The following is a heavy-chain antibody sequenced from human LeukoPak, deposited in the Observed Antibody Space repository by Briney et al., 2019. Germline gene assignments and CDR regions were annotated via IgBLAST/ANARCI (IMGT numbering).Heavy chain of an antibody. CDR2: ISSSSRFI. V-gene: IGHV3-21*01. CDR1: GFTLNSYS. CDR3: ARRPYHYDGFDY. D-gene: IGHD3-22*01. J-gene: IGHJ4*02. Sequence: GGSLRLSCAASGFTLNSYSMNWFRQAPGKGLEWVSSISSSSRFIYYADSVKGRFTISRDDTKKSLYLQMNSLRAEDTAVYYCARRPYHYDGFDYWGQGTLVTVSS.